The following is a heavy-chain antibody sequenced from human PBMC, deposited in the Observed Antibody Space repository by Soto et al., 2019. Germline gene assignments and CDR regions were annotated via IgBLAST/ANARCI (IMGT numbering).Heavy chain of an antibody. Sequence: EVQLVQSGAEVKKPGESLKIPCKGSGYRFSSYWIGWVRQMPGKGLESMGIIYPGDSDTRYSPSFRGHVSISADKSISTAYLQWSSLMASDTAMYYCARIACGRDCDSMGPDALDIWGQGTMVTVSS. V-gene: IGHV5-51*01. CDR3: ARIACGRDCDSMGPDALDI. J-gene: IGHJ3*02. CDR2: IYPGDSDT. CDR1: GYRFSSYW. D-gene: IGHD2-21*02.